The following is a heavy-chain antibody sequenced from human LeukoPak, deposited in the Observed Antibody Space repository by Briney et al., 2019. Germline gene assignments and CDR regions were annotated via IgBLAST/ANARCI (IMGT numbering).Heavy chain of an antibody. J-gene: IGHJ3*02. D-gene: IGHD3-10*01. V-gene: IGHV3-15*01. CDR1: GFTFSNAW. Sequence: GGSLRLSCAASGFTFSNAWKNWVRQAPGKGLEWVGRIKSKTDGGTTDYAAPVKGRFTISKDNSKNTLYLQMTSLRPDDTAVYYCARLGQGLDRGVQNAFDIWGHGTMVIVSS. CDR2: IKSKTDGGTT. CDR3: ARLGQGLDRGVQNAFDI.